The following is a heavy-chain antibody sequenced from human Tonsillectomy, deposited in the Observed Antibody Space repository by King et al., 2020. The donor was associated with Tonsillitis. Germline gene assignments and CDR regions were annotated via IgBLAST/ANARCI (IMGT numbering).Heavy chain of an antibody. J-gene: IGHJ4*02. CDR2: IIPMFGTT. CDR3: ARDRTGSPLDS. V-gene: IGHV1-69*06. Sequence: QLVQSGAEVKKPGSSVKVSCKASGGTLSSYAIAWVRQAPGQGLEWMGGIIPMFGTTNYAQKFQGGLTFTADKSTGTVYMDLSSLRSEDTAIYYCARDRTGSPLDSWGQGTLVTVSS. CDR1: GGTLSSYA. D-gene: IGHD3-10*01.